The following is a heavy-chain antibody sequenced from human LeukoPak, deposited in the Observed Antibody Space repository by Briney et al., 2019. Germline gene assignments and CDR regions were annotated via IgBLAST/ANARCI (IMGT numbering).Heavy chain of an antibody. Sequence: GGSLRLSCAASGFTFSSYAMSWVRQAPGKGLEWVSSISSSSSYIYYADFVKGRFTISRDNAKNSLYLQMNSLRAEDTAVYYCARKYSSWYGGFDYWGQGTLVTVSS. CDR2: ISSSSSYI. V-gene: IGHV3-21*04. D-gene: IGHD6-6*01. J-gene: IGHJ4*02. CDR3: ARKYSSWYGGFDY. CDR1: GFTFSSYA.